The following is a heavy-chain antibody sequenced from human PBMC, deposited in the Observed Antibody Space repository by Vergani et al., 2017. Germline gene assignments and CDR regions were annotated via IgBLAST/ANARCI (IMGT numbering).Heavy chain of an antibody. J-gene: IGHJ4*02. D-gene: IGHD6-13*01. CDR3: ARHQRDSSWYDY. V-gene: IGHV1-69*02. CDR1: GGTFSSYT. Sequence: QVQLVQSGAEVKKPGSSVKVSCKASGGTFSSYTISWVRQAPGQGLEWMGRIIPILGIANYAQKFQGRVTITADNSTSTAYMELSSLRSEDTAVYYCARHQRDSSWYDYWGQGTLVTVSS. CDR2: IIPILGIA.